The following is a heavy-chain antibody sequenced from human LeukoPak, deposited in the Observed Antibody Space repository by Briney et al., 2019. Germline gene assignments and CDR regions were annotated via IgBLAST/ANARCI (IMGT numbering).Heavy chain of an antibody. CDR1: GGSISSYY. CDR2: IYYSGST. V-gene: IGHV4-59*12. CDR3: ARGLSLQFQYNWFDP. Sequence: PSETLSLTCTVSGGSISSYYWSWIRQPPGKGLEWIGYIYYSGSTNYNPSLKSRVTISVDTSKNQFSLKLSSVTAADTAVYYCARGLSLQFQYNWFDPWGQGTLVTVSS. D-gene: IGHD4-11*01. J-gene: IGHJ5*02.